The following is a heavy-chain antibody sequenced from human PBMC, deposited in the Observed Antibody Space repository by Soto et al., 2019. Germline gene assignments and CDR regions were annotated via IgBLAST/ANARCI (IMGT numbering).Heavy chain of an antibody. J-gene: IGHJ4*02. CDR1: GYTFTSYA. V-gene: IGHV1-3*01. CDR2: INDGNGNT. D-gene: IGHD2-15*01. CDR3: ARGPGGPDGPGDY. Sequence: QVQLVQSGAEVKKPGASVKVSCKASGYTFTSYAMHWVRQAPGQRLEWMGWINDGNGNTKYSQKFQGRVTSTRDPSASTAYMERSSLRSEDTAVYYCARGPGGPDGPGDYWGQGTLVTVSS.